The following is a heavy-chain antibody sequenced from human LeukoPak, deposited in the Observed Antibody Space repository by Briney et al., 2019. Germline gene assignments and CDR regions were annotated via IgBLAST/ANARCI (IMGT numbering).Heavy chain of an antibody. Sequence: SETLSLTCTVSGGSFSSYYWRWIRQPPGKGLGWIGYIYYSRSNNYNPSLKSRVTISVDTSKNQFSLKLSSVTAADTAVYYWASGRVPLSDYWGQGTLVSVSS. D-gene: IGHD3-16*02. CDR3: ASGRVPLSDY. CDR1: GGSFSSYY. J-gene: IGHJ4*02. V-gene: IGHV4-59*08. CDR2: IYYSRSN.